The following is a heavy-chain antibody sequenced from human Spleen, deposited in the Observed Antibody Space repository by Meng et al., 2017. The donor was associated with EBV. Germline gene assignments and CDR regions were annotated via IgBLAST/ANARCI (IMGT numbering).Heavy chain of an antibody. V-gene: IGHV1-18*01. J-gene: IGHJ4*02. CDR3: ARTNALDS. CDR2: ISASAYGGGT. CDR1: GYTFPKYG. Sequence: VQLVQSRPEWKKPGASVKVSGEASGYTFPKYGIIWVRQAPGQGLEWMGSISASAYGGGTKYAQKFQGRVTMTADTSTATAHMELRSLTYDDTAVYYCARTNALDSWGQGTLVTVSS.